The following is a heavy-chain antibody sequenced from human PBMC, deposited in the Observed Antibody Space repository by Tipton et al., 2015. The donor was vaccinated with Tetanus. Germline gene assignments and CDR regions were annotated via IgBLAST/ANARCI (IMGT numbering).Heavy chain of an antibody. D-gene: IGHD6-6*01. J-gene: IGHJ4*02. V-gene: IGHV5-51*01. CDR1: GYSFATYW. CDR2: IYPGDSDT. CDR3: ARLHLRTFASSSGY. Sequence: QLVQSGAEVKKPGESLKISCNCSGYSFATYWIAWVRQMPGKGLEWMGIIYPGDSDTRYSPSFQGHVTMSADKSINTAYLQWSSLKASDTAMYYCARLHLRTFASSSGYWGQGTMVTASS.